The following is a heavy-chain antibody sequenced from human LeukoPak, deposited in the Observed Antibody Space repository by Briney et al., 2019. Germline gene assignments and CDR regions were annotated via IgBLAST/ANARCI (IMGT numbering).Heavy chain of an antibody. CDR3: ARVSSWYWRLIYYGMDV. J-gene: IGHJ6*02. Sequence: PGGSLRLSCAASGFTVSSNYMSWVRQAPGKGLEWVSYISSSGSTIYYADSVKGRFTISRDNAKNSLYLQMNSLRAEDTAVYYCARVSSWYWRLIYYGMDVWGQGTTVTVSS. V-gene: IGHV3-11*01. CDR2: ISSSGSTI. CDR1: GFTVSSNY. D-gene: IGHD6-13*01.